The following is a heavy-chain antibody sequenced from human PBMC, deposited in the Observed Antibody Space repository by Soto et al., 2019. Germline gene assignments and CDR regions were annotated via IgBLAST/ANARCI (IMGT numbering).Heavy chain of an antibody. D-gene: IGHD3-10*01. CDR1: GGSISSGSYY. V-gene: IGHV4-39*01. CDR2: IYYSGTT. CDR3: ARRQWFGDLGDY. J-gene: IGHJ4*02. Sequence: QLQLQESGPGLVKPSETLSLTCTVSGGSISSGSYYWGWIRQSPGKGLEWIGSIYYSGTTYYNPSLKSRLTVSIGTSKNQFALSLSSVTAADTAVYYCARRQWFGDLGDYWGQGTLVTVSS.